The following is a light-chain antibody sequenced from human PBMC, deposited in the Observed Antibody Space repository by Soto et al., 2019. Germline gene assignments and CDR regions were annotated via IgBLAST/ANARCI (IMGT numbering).Light chain of an antibody. CDR2: GTS. Sequence: DIVMTQSPATLSVSPGERATLSCKTSQSVSSNLAWYQQKPGQAPRLLIHGTSTRATGIPATFSGSGSGTELTLTIRSLQSEDFAVYYCQQYNTWPLTFGGGTKVEIK. CDR1: QSVSSN. V-gene: IGKV3-15*01. J-gene: IGKJ4*01. CDR3: QQYNTWPLT.